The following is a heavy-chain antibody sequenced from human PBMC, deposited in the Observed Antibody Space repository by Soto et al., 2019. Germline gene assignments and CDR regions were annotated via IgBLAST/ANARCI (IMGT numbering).Heavy chain of an antibody. CDR2: IKQDGSEK. Sequence: PGGSLRLSCAASGFTFSSYWKSWVRQAPGKGLEWVANIKQDGSEKYYVDSVKGRFTISRDNAKNSLYLQMNSLRAEDTAVYYCARESGDYDTGSGDYFYYCMDVWGQGTTVTVSS. V-gene: IGHV3-7*05. CDR3: ARESGDYDTGSGDYFYYCMDV. D-gene: IGHD4-17*01. CDR1: GFTFSSYW. J-gene: IGHJ6*02.